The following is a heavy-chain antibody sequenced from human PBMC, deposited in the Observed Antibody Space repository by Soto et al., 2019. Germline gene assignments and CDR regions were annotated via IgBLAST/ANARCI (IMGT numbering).Heavy chain of an antibody. D-gene: IGHD6-19*01. CDR1: GFTFSIYS. Sequence: GGALSLSCEASGFTFSIYSMNWVRHAPGKGLEWVSYISSSSSTIYYAVSANDRFTISRDKAKNLLYLQMKSQRDEDTAAYYFERGGIAVAEDGFNIWGQVT. CDR3: ERGGIAVAEDGFNI. CDR2: ISSSSSTI. V-gene: IGHV3-48*02. J-gene: IGHJ3*02.